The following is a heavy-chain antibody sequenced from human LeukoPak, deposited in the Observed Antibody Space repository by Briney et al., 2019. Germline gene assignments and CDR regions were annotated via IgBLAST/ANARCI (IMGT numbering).Heavy chain of an antibody. D-gene: IGHD3-9*01. CDR1: GFTFSSYS. CDR3: ARDGRALRYFDWTRGAFDI. CDR2: ISSSSTTI. V-gene: IGHV3-48*01. J-gene: IGHJ3*02. Sequence: GGSLRLSCAASGFTFSSYSMMWVRQAPGKGLEWVSYISSSSTTIHYADSVKGRFTISRDNAKNSVYLQMNSLRSDDTAVYYCARDGRALRYFDWTRGAFDIWGQGTMVTVSS.